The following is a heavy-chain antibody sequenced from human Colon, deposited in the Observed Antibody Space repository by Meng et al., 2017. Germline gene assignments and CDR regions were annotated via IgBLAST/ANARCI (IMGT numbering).Heavy chain of an antibody. CDR2: ISAYNGDT. Sequence: QVQLVQSGAEAKNPGASVNVSCKASGYTFTNNGISWVRQVPGQGPEWMGWISAYNGDTKYEEKFQGRVTMTTDTSSSTAYMELRSLRSDDTAVYYCTRDSPLVASIYYLEYWGQGTLVTVSS. D-gene: IGHD5-12*01. CDR3: TRDSPLVASIYYLEY. V-gene: IGHV1-18*01. J-gene: IGHJ4*02. CDR1: GYTFTNNG.